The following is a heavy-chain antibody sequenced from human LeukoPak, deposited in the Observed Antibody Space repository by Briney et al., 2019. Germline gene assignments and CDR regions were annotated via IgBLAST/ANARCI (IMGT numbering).Heavy chain of an antibody. CDR3: AKDSEYSSSWYGRYYYYMDV. CDR2: ISSSSSNV. D-gene: IGHD6-13*01. CDR1: GFTFSISS. Sequence: GGSLRLSCAASGFTFSISSMNWVRQAPGKGLEWLSYISSSSSNVYYADSVKGRFTISRDNTKNSLYLQMNSLRAEDTAVYYCAKDSEYSSSWYGRYYYYMDVWGKGTTVTVSS. V-gene: IGHV3-48*01. J-gene: IGHJ6*03.